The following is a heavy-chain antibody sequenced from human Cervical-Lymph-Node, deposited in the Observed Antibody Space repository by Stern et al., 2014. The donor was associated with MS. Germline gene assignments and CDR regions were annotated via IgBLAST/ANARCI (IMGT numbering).Heavy chain of an antibody. D-gene: IGHD5-12*01. CDR1: GGTFNNHV. J-gene: IGHJ4*02. CDR3: ANRDMGYTYGRHDY. V-gene: IGHV1-69*06. Sequence: QVQLVQSGAEVKKPGSSVKVSCKASGGTFNNHVISWVRQAHGQGLEWMGGIIPMFGTPHYAQKFQGRVTIIADKSTSTVHMVLRNLSDEDTAMYYCANRDMGYTYGRHDYWGQGTLVTVS. CDR2: IIPMFGTP.